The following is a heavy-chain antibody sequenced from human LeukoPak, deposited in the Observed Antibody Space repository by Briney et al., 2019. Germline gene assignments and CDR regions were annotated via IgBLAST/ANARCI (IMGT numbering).Heavy chain of an antibody. CDR2: IKSDGSSI. CDR3: ARGYGSASGWFDP. J-gene: IGHJ5*02. Sequence: GGSLRLSCAASGFTFSSYWMHWVRQAPGKGLVWVSCIKSDGSSISYADSVKGRFTISRDNAKISLYLQMNSLRAEDTAVYYCARGYGSASGWFDPWGQGTLVTVSS. D-gene: IGHD3-10*01. CDR1: GFTFSSYW. V-gene: IGHV3-74*01.